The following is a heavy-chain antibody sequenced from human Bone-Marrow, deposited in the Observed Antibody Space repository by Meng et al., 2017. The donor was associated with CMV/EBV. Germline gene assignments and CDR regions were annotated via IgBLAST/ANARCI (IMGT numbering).Heavy chain of an antibody. J-gene: IGHJ4*02. CDR2: IKQDGSEK. Sequence: GGSLRLSCAASGFTFSSYWMSWVRQAPGKGLEWVANIKQDGSEKYYVDSVKGRFTISRDNAKNSPYLQMNSLRAEDTAVYYCARGTMVRGVRSYGYWGEGTLVTFSS. V-gene: IGHV3-7*01. CDR1: GFTFSSYW. D-gene: IGHD3-10*01. CDR3: ARGTMVRGVRSYGY.